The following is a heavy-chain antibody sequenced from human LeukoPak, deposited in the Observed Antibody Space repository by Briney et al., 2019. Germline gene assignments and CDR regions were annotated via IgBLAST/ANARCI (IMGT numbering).Heavy chain of an antibody. Sequence: PGGSLGLSCAASGFTFSSYSMNWVRQAPGKGLEWVSYISSSSSTIYYADSVKGRFTISRDNAKNSLYLQMNSLRAEDTAVYYCARVGGIAVAGLLYYYMDVWGKGTTVTVSS. CDR2: ISSSSSTI. J-gene: IGHJ6*03. CDR1: GFTFSSYS. D-gene: IGHD6-19*01. CDR3: ARVGGIAVAGLLYYYMDV. V-gene: IGHV3-48*01.